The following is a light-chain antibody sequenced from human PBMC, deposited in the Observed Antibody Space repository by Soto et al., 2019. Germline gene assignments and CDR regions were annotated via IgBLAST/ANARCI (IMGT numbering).Light chain of an antibody. CDR1: QSVSSSY. CDR2: GSS. V-gene: IGKV3-20*01. Sequence: EIVLTQSPGTLSLSPGERATLSCRASQSVSSSYLAWYQQKPGQAPRLLIYGSSNRATGIPDRFSGSGSGTDFTLTISRLDPEDFAVYYCQQYDISPRTFGQGTKVEVK. CDR3: QQYDISPRT. J-gene: IGKJ1*01.